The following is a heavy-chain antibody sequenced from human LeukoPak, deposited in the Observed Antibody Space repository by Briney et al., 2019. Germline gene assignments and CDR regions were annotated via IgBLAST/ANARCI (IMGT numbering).Heavy chain of an antibody. J-gene: IGHJ5*02. CDR1: GGSISGWY. CDR3: ARDVAAAGSNWFDP. V-gene: IGHV4-59*01. Sequence: KPSETLSLTCTVSGGSISGWYWSWIRQPPGKGLEWIGYIYGSGYTNYNPSLKSRVTISVDTSKNQFSLKLSSVTAADTAVYYCARDVAAAGSNWFDPWGQGTLVTVSS. CDR2: IYGSGYT. D-gene: IGHD6-13*01.